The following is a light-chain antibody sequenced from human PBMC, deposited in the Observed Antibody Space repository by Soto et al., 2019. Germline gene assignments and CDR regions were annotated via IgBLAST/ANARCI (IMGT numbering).Light chain of an antibody. CDR1: QSVSSSY. J-gene: IGKJ1*01. CDR2: GAS. CDR3: QQYDRSRT. V-gene: IGKV3-20*01. Sequence: EIVLTQSPGTLSLSPGERATLSCRASQSVSSSYLAWYQQRPGQAPRLLIYGASSRAIGIPDRFSGSGSGTDFTLTIGRLEPEDFAVYYCQQYDRSRTFGQGTKVEIK.